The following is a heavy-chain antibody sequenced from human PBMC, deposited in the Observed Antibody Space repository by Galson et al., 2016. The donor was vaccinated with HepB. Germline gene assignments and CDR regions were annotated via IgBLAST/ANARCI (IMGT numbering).Heavy chain of an antibody. CDR3: ARGLAVVVTARRGALDL. D-gene: IGHD2-21*02. Sequence: SVKVSCKASGGTFANYDINWVRQVPGQGLEWMGGVVPLFETRNYAQKFQGRLTITADESTGTAYMELNSLKPDDTAVYYCARGLAVVVTARRGALDLWGQGTMVVVSS. V-gene: IGHV1-69*13. CDR2: VVPLFETR. CDR1: GGTFANYD. J-gene: IGHJ3*01.